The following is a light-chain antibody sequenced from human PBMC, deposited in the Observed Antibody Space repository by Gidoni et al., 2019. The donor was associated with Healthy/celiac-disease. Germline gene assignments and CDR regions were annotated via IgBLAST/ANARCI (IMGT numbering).Light chain of an antibody. CDR3: QQYGSSPGWT. J-gene: IGKJ1*01. CDR2: GAS. Sequence: EIVFTHSPGTLSLSPGERATLSCRASQSVSSSYLAWYQQKPGQAPRLLIYGASSRATGIPDRFSGSGSGTDFTLTISRLEPEDFAVYYCQQYGSSPGWTFGQGTKVEIK. V-gene: IGKV3-20*01. CDR1: QSVSSSY.